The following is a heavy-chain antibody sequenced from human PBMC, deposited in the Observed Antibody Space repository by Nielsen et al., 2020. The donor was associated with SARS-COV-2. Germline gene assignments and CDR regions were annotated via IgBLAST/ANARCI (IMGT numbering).Heavy chain of an antibody. V-gene: IGHV3-30*03. CDR2: ISFAGTTK. J-gene: IGHJ6*02. D-gene: IGHD2-2*01. CDR3: AREVVPDAARMDV. Sequence: GGSLRLSCAASGFTFRGSGMHWVRQAPGKGLEWVAFISFAGTTKYYADSVKGRFTISRDNSQNTLFLQVNSLRPQDTAVYFCAREVVPDAARMDVWGQGTTATVSS. CDR1: GFTFRGSG.